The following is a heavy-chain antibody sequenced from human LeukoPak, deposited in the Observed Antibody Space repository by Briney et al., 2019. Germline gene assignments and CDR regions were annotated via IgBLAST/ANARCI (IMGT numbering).Heavy chain of an antibody. J-gene: IGHJ6*02. D-gene: IGHD2-2*01. Sequence: SVKVSCKASGGTFSSYAISWVRQAPGQGPEWMGGIIRIFGTANYAQKFQGRVTSTADESTSTAYMELSSLRSEDTAVYYCARAGAYCSSTSCYEGYYGMDVWGQGTTVTVSS. CDR1: GGTFSSYA. V-gene: IGHV1-69*13. CDR2: IIRIFGTA. CDR3: ARAGAYCSSTSCYEGYYGMDV.